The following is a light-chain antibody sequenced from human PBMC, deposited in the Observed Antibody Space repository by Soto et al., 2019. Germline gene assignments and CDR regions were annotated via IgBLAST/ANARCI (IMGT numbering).Light chain of an antibody. J-gene: IGLJ2*01. CDR3: SSYAGSRAFVV. Sequence: QSVLTQPASVSGSPGQSITISCSGTSSDVGSYNVVSWYQQHPGKAPQVIIYEVNKRPSGVSDRFSGSKSGNTASLTISGLQAEDEADYYCSSYAGSRAFVVFGGGTQLTVL. CDR2: EVN. V-gene: IGLV2-23*02. CDR1: SSDVGSYNV.